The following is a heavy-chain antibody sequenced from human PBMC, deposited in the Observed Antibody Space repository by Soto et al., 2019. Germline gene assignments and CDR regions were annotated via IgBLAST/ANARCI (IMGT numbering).Heavy chain of an antibody. D-gene: IGHD1-26*01. Sequence: GGSLILSCAASGFTFSSYGMHWVRQAPGKGLEWVAVISYDGSNKYYADSVKGRFTISRDNSKNTLYLQMNSLRAEDTAVYYCAKDRVGATDYYYGMDVWGQGTTVTVSS. CDR2: ISYDGSNK. V-gene: IGHV3-30*18. CDR3: AKDRVGATDYYYGMDV. J-gene: IGHJ6*02. CDR1: GFTFSSYG.